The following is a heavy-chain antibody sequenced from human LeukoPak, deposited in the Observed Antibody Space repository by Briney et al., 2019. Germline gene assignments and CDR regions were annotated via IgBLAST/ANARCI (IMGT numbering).Heavy chain of an antibody. Sequence: SETLSLTCTVSGGSISSYYWSWIRQPPGKGLEWIGHIYYSGSTNYNPSLKSRVTISVDTSKNQFSLKLSSVTAADTAVYYCAGGYWYSSSWFDYWGQGTLVTVSS. V-gene: IGHV4-59*01. CDR3: AGGYWYSSSWFDY. J-gene: IGHJ4*02. CDR1: GGSISSYY. CDR2: IYYSGST. D-gene: IGHD6-13*01.